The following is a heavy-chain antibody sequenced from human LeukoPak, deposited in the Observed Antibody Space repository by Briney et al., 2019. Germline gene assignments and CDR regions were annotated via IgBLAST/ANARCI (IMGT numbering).Heavy chain of an antibody. Sequence: GGSLRLSCAASGFTFSTYAMTWVRQAPGKGLEWVSTISSSGGRTYYADSVKGRFTISRDNSKNTLYLQMNSLRAEDTAVYYCAKGASMIVVVNYFDYWGQGTLVTVSS. CDR2: ISSSGGRT. V-gene: IGHV3-23*01. CDR3: AKGASMIVVVNYFDY. D-gene: IGHD3-22*01. CDR1: GFTFSTYA. J-gene: IGHJ4*02.